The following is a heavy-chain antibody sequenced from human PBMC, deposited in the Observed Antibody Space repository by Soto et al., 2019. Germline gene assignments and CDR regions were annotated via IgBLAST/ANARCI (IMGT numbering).Heavy chain of an antibody. CDR3: ARYCAYNSIYYCSSDRLDY. CDR1: GFAFNRYY. CDR2: VDQDGRGK. D-gene: IGHD2-21*01. J-gene: IGHJ4*02. Sequence: GGSLRLSCEASGFAFNRYYLSWVRQAPGKGLEWVATVDQDGRGKYYVDFVKGRFTISRATAKNSLYVQLNSLRGEDTAVYYCARYCAYNSIYYCSSDRLDYWAQGTLVTPSS. V-gene: IGHV3-7*01.